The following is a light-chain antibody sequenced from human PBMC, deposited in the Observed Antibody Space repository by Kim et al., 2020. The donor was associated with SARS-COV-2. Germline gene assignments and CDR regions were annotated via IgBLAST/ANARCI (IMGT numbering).Light chain of an antibody. Sequence: QAVLTQPPSASGTPGQRVTISCSGRSSNIGSNYVYWYQQLPGTAPKLLIYRNNQRPSGVPDRFSGSKSGTSASLAISGLRSEDEADYYCAAWDDSLRGWVFGGGTQLTVL. CDR2: RNN. V-gene: IGLV1-47*01. CDR1: SSNIGSNY. J-gene: IGLJ3*02. CDR3: AAWDDSLRGWV.